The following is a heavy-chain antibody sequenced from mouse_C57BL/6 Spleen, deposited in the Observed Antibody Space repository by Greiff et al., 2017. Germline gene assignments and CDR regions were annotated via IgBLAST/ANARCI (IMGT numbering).Heavy chain of an antibody. CDR3: ARYWGGFDY. J-gene: IGHJ2*01. CDR2: IRNKANGYTT. CDR1: GFTFTDYY. Sequence: DVMLVESGGGLVQPGGSLSLSCAASGFTFTDYYMSWVRQPPGKALEWLGFIRNKANGYTTEYSASVKGRFTISRDNSQSILYLQMNALRAEDSATYYCARYWGGFDYWGQGTTLTVSS. V-gene: IGHV7-3*01.